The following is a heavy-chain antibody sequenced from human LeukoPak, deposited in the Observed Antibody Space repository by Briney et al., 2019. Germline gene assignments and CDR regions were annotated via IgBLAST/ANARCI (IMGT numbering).Heavy chain of an antibody. D-gene: IGHD4-17*01. J-gene: IGHJ2*01. CDR2: INHSGST. Sequence: SETLSLTCAVYGGSFSGYYWSWIRQPPGKGLEWIGEINHSGSTNYNPSLKSRVTISVDTSKNQFSLKLSSVTAADTAVYYCASERTYGDYRYFDLWGRGTLVTVSS. CDR1: GGSFSGYY. V-gene: IGHV4-34*01. CDR3: ASERTYGDYRYFDL.